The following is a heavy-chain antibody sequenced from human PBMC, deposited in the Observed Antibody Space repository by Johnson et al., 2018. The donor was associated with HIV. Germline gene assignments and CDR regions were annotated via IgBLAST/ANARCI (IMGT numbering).Heavy chain of an antibody. Sequence: QVQLVESGGGVVQPGGSLRLSCAASGFTVSSNYMSWVRQAPGKGLEWVAVISYDGSNKYYADSVKGRFTSSRDNSKNTLYLTMNSLRPEDTAIYYCPTLWFGEVSVYDAFDVWGQGTMVTVSS. CDR2: ISYDGSNK. J-gene: IGHJ3*01. CDR3: PTLWFGEVSVYDAFDV. D-gene: IGHD3-10*01. CDR1: GFTVSSNY. V-gene: IGHV3-30*03.